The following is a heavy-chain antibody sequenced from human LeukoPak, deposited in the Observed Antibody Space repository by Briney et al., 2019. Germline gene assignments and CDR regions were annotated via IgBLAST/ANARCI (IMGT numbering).Heavy chain of an antibody. V-gene: IGHV1-2*02. J-gene: IGHJ4*02. Sequence: ASVKVSCKASGYTFTGYYMHWVRQAPAQGLEWMGWINPNTGGTNYAQQFQGRVTMTRDTTISTAYMELSRLTFDDTAVYYCASYPRYTSSPPFDYWGQGTLVTVSS. CDR2: INPNTGGT. CDR1: GYTFTGYY. D-gene: IGHD2-2*01. CDR3: ASYPRYTSSPPFDY.